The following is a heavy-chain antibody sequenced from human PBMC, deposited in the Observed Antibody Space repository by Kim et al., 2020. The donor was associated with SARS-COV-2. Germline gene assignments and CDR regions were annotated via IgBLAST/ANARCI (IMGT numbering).Heavy chain of an antibody. CDR3: TREATPGGY. CDR2: IRSKANNYAT. Sequence: GGSLRLSCAASGFTFSGSAMDWVRQASGKGLEWVGRIRSKANNYATAYAASVKGRFTISRDDSKNTAYLQMNSLKTEDTAVYYCTREATPGGYWGRGTLVNVSS. CDR1: GFTFSGSA. J-gene: IGHJ4*02. V-gene: IGHV3-73*01.